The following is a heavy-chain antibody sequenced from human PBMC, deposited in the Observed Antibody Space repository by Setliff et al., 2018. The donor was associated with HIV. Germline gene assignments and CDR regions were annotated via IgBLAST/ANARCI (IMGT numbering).Heavy chain of an antibody. D-gene: IGHD6-6*01. CDR2: TYYSGDT. CDR1: GGSVSSSSYY. CDR3: ARMEATRPPRGLDY. V-gene: IGHV4-39*01. J-gene: IGHJ4*02. Sequence: PSETLSLTCTVSGGSVSSSSYYWGWIRQPTGKGLEWIGTTYYSGDTQYNPSFKTRVIMSVDTSKNQFSLRLISVTAADTAVYYCARMEATRPPRGLDYWGPGTLVTVSS.